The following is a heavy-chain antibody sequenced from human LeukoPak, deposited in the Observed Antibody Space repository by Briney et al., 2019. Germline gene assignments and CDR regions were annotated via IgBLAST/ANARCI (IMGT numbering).Heavy chain of an antibody. Sequence: PSETLSLTCTVSGGSISSYYRSWVRQPPGKGLEWIGYIYYSGSTNYNPSLKSRVTISVDTSKNQFSLKLSSVTAADTAVYYCARSYDFWSGYYDYWGQGTLVTVSS. CDR2: IYYSGST. V-gene: IGHV4-59*01. CDR1: GGSISSYY. D-gene: IGHD3-3*01. CDR3: ARSYDFWSGYYDY. J-gene: IGHJ4*02.